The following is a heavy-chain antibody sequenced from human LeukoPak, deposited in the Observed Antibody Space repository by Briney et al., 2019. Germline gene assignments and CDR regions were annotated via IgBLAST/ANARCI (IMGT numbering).Heavy chain of an antibody. CDR3: ARLKFFDSTGYSPGYYMDV. V-gene: IGHV4-4*07. D-gene: IGHD3-22*01. CDR2: IYGSGIS. Sequence: SETLSLTCTVSGCSIISNYWSWIRQSAGTGLEWIGRIYGSGISDYNPSLKSRVTMSLDTSRKQFSLRLTSVTAADTAVYYCARLKFFDSTGYSPGYYMDVWGKGTTVSVFS. J-gene: IGHJ6*03. CDR1: GCSIISNY.